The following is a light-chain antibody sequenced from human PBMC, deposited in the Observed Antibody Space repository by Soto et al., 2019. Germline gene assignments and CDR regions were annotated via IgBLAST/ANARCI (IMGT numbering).Light chain of an antibody. V-gene: IGLV2-14*01. Sequence: QSALTQPASVSGSPGQSITISCTGTSSDAGGYNYVSWYRQHPAKVPKLIIYHVSNRPSGVSDRFSGSKSGNTASLTISGLQAADEGDYYCYSYTTSSTYVLGAGTKLPVL. J-gene: IGLJ1*01. CDR3: YSYTTSSTYV. CDR1: SSDAGGYNY. CDR2: HVS.